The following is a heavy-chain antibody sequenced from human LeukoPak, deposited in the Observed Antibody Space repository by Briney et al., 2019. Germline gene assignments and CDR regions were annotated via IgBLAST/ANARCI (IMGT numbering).Heavy chain of an antibody. V-gene: IGHV3-7*01. CDR3: AREAMVRGVPDAFDI. Sequence: GSXXLXCXAXGFTXRDYTMNWVRQAPGKGLEWVANIKQDGIEKYFVDSVKGRFAISRDNAKNSLYLQMNSLRAEDTAVYYCAREAMVRGVPDAFDIWGQGTMVTVSS. J-gene: IGHJ3*02. CDR2: IKQDGIEK. CDR1: GFTXRDYT. D-gene: IGHD3-10*01.